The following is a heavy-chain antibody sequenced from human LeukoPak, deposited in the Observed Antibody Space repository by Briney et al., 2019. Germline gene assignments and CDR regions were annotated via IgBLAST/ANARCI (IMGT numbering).Heavy chain of an antibody. J-gene: IGHJ5*02. D-gene: IGHD3-22*01. CDR1: GGSISSYY. CDR3: AREGVIVGRPFDP. CDR2: IYYSGST. Sequence: PSETLSLTCTVSGGSISSYYWSWIRQPPGKGLEWIGYIYYSGSTNYNPSLKSRVTISVDTSKNQFSLKLSSVTAADTAVYYCAREGVIVGRPFDPWGQGTLVTVSS. V-gene: IGHV4-59*01.